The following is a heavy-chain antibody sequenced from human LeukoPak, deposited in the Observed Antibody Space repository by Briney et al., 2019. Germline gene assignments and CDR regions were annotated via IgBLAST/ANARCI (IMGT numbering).Heavy chain of an antibody. D-gene: IGHD3-10*01. CDR2: ISGSGGST. CDR1: GSTFSSYA. J-gene: IGHJ4*02. CDR3: AKVGPGSLCFGELLPGYYFDY. Sequence: GGSLRLSYAASGSTFSSYAMSWVRQAPGKGLEWVSAISGSGGSTYYADSVKGRFTISRDNSKNTLYLQMNSLRAEDTAVYYCAKVGPGSLCFGELLPGYYFDYWGQGTLVTVSS. V-gene: IGHV3-23*01.